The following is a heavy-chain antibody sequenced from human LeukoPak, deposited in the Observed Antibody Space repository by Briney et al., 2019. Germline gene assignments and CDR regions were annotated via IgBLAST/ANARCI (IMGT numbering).Heavy chain of an antibody. J-gene: IGHJ3*02. CDR3: ARVYGDYDYGAFDI. CDR1: GYTFTSYG. CDR2: ISAYNGNT. Sequence: ASVKVSCKASGYTFTSYGISWVRQAPGQGLEWMGWISAYNGNTNYAQKLQGRVTMTTDTSTSTAYMELRSLRSDDTAVYYCARVYGDYDYGAFDIWGQGTMVTVSS. D-gene: IGHD4-17*01. V-gene: IGHV1-18*01.